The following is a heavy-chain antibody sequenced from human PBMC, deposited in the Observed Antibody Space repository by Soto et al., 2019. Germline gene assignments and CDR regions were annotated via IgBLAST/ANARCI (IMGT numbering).Heavy chain of an antibody. Sequence: XETLSLTCTVAGCSINTFYWSWVRQPAGKGLDWIGRIFSSGSTSFNPSLESRVAMSVDTSKNHFSLNLSSVTAADMAVYYCAREGSYSAYNFAHGIQLWSFDFWGQGALVTVSS. J-gene: IGHJ4*02. CDR1: GCSINTFY. CDR2: IFSSGST. V-gene: IGHV4-4*07. CDR3: AREGSYSAYNFAHGIQLWSFDF. D-gene: IGHD5-12*01.